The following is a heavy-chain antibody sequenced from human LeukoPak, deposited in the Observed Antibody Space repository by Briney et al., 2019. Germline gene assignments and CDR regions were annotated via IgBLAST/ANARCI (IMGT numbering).Heavy chain of an antibody. D-gene: IGHD3-9*01. CDR3: ASRTPHDILTGYYWVDYYMDV. CDR2: IYTSGST. J-gene: IGHJ6*03. CDR1: GGSISSGSYY. Sequence: SQTLSLTCTVSGGSISSGSYYWSWIRQPAGKGLEWNGRIYTSGSTNYNPSLKSRVTISVDTSKNQFSLKLSSVTAADTAVYYCASRTPHDILTGYYWVDYYMDVWGKGTTVTVSS. V-gene: IGHV4-61*02.